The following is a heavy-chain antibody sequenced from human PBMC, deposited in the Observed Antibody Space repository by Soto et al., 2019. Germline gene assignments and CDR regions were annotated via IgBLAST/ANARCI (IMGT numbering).Heavy chain of an antibody. V-gene: IGHV4-59*01. CDR3: ATTTVTTYDYYYDMDV. J-gene: IGHJ6*03. CDR1: GGSISSYY. Sequence: QVQLQESGPGLVKPSETLSLTCTVSGGSISSYYWSWIRQPPGKGLEWIGYIYYSGSTKYNPSLKSRVTISVDTSKNQFSLKLSSVTAADTDVYYCATTTVTTYDYYYDMDVCGKGTTVTVSS. D-gene: IGHD4-17*01. CDR2: IYYSGST.